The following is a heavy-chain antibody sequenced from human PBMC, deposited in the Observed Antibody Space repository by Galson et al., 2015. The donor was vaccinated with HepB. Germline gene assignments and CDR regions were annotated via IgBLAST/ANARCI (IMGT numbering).Heavy chain of an antibody. CDR2: ISSSGGNI. J-gene: IGHJ4*02. D-gene: IGHD3-10*01. Sequence: SLRLSCAASGFIFSSYTMNWVRQAPGKGLEWISSISSSGGNIFYADSLEGRFTISRDNAKKSLFLQMNSLRAEDTSVYYCARGSFGDIDYWGQGTLVTVSS. CDR1: GFIFSSYT. CDR3: ARGSFGDIDY. V-gene: IGHV3-21*01.